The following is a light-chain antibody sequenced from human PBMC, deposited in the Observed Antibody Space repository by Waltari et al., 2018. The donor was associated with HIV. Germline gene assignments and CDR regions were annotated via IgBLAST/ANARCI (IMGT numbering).Light chain of an antibody. Sequence: EIVMTQSPATLSVSPGERATLSCRASQSVSSNLAWYQQKPGQAPRLLIYRASTRATGIPARFSGSGSGTEFTLTISSLQSEDFAVYYCQQYYSVPYTFGQGTKLEIK. CDR3: QQYYSVPYT. CDR1: QSVSSN. V-gene: IGKV3-15*01. J-gene: IGKJ2*01. CDR2: RAS.